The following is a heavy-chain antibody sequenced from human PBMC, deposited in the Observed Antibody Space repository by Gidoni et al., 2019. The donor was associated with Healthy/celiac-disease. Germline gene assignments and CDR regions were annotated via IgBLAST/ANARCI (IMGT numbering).Heavy chain of an antibody. CDR2: IWYDGSNK. Sequence: QVQLVESGGGVFQPGRSLRLSCAASGFTFSSYGRHWVRQAPGKGLEWVAVIWYDGSNKYYADSVKGRFTISRDNSKNTLYLQMNSLRAEDTAVYYCARDPCIAARPGVGGMDVWGQGTTVTVSS. CDR3: ARDPCIAARPGVGGMDV. CDR1: GFTFSSYG. D-gene: IGHD6-6*01. V-gene: IGHV3-33*01. J-gene: IGHJ6*02.